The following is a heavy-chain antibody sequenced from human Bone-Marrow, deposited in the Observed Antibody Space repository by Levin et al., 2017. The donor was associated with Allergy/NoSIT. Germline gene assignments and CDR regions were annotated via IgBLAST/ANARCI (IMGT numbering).Heavy chain of an antibody. J-gene: IGHJ4*02. CDR1: GFTFSSYS. D-gene: IGHD2-8*01. V-gene: IGHV3-21*06. CDR2: ISNSGSYT. CDR3: ATNKVLYPMTHYKY. Sequence: GGSLRLSCAASGFTFSSYSLTWVRQAPGRGLEWVSSISNSGSYTHYADSVKGRFTISRDNAKNSLYLQMSSLRSEDTAVYYCATNKVLYPMTHYKYWGQGTLVTVSS.